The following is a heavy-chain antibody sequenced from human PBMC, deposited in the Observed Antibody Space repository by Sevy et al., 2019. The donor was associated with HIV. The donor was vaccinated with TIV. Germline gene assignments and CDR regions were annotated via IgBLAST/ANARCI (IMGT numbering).Heavy chain of an antibody. Sequence: GGSLRLSCAASGFTVSSNYMSWVRQAPGKGLEWVSIFYINGNTYYSDSVKGRFIISRDTSQNTVFLHMNSLRAEDTAVYYCVREAFCSSATCYRPYWGQGTLVTASS. V-gene: IGHV3-66*01. J-gene: IGHJ4*02. CDR2: FYINGNT. D-gene: IGHD2-2*01. CDR1: GFTVSSNY. CDR3: VREAFCSSATCYRPY.